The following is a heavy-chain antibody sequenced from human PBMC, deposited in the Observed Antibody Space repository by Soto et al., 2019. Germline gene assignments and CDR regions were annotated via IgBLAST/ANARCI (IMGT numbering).Heavy chain of an antibody. V-gene: IGHV1-3*01. CDR3: ARGKGMEENYYYYGMDV. J-gene: IGHJ6*02. CDR2: INGGNGHT. Sequence: ASVKVSCKASGYTFSTYALHWVRQAPGQGLEWMGWINGGNGHTRYSQKLKDRVTISRDTPASTAYMELSGLRSEDTAVYYCARGKGMEENYYYYGMDVWG. CDR1: GYTFSTYA. D-gene: IGHD1-1*01.